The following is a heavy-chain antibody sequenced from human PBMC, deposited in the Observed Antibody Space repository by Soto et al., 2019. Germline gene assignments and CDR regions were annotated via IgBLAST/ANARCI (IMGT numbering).Heavy chain of an antibody. D-gene: IGHD4-17*01. Sequence: SETLSLTCTVSGGSISSYYWSWIRQPPGKGLEWIGYIYYSGSTNYNPSLKSRVTISVDTSKNQFSLKLSSVTAADTAVYYCARHPFGDLYYFDYWGQGTLVTVSS. V-gene: IGHV4-59*08. CDR3: ARHPFGDLYYFDY. J-gene: IGHJ4*02. CDR2: IYYSGST. CDR1: GGSISSYY.